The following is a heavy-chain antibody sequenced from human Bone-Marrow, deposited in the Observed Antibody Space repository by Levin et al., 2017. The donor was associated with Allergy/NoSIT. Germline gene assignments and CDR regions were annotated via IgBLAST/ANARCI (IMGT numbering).Heavy chain of an antibody. CDR1: GYTFTGYY. CDR2: INPNSGGT. J-gene: IGHJ5*02. CDR3: ARGRITIFGVVIIRNNWFDP. V-gene: IGHV1-2*06. D-gene: IGHD3-3*01. Sequence: ASVKVSCKASGYTFTGYYMHWVRQAPGQGLEWMGRINPNSGGTNYAQKFQGRVTMTRDTSISTAYMELSRLRSDDTAVYYCARGRITIFGVVIIRNNWFDPWGQGTLVTVSS.